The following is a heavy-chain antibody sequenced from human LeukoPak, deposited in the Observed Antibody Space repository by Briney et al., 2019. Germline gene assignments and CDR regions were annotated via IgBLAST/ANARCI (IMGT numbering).Heavy chain of an antibody. CDR1: GDTFTNYY. CDR2: INPSGSST. V-gene: IGHV1-46*01. CDR3: ARGRLGHSSGFVYYFDF. D-gene: IGHD5-18*01. Sequence: ASVKVSCKASGDTFTNYYIHWVRQAPGQGLEWMGIINPSGSSTSYAQKFQGRVTMTRDTSTSTVNMELSNLRSADTAVYYCARGRLGHSSGFVYYFDFWGQGTLVTVSS. J-gene: IGHJ4*02.